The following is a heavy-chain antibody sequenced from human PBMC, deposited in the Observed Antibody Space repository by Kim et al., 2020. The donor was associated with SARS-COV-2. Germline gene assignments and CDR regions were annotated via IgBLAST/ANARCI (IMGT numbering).Heavy chain of an antibody. CDR1: GGSFSGYY. CDR2: INHSGST. D-gene: IGHD6-19*01. J-gene: IGHJ4*02. CDR3: ARGRNQFGGWTNRVFDY. Sequence: SETLSLTCAVYGGSFSGYYWSWIRQPPGKGLEWIGEINHSGSTNYNPSLKSRVTISVDTSKNQFSLKLSSVTAADTAVYYCARGRNQFGGWTNRVFDYWGQGTLVTVSS. V-gene: IGHV4-34*01.